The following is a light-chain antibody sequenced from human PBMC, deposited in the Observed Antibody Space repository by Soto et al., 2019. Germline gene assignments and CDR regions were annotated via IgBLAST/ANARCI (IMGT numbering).Light chain of an antibody. CDR1: QGISSY. CDR3: QQLNSYPPT. J-gene: IGKJ5*01. Sequence: IQFTQYPYSLSASVGDRVTITCRASQGISSYLAWYQQKPGKAPNLLIYAASTLQSGVPSRFSGSGSGTDFTLTISSLQPEDFATYYCQQLNSYPPTFGQGTRLENK. CDR2: AAS. V-gene: IGKV1-9*01.